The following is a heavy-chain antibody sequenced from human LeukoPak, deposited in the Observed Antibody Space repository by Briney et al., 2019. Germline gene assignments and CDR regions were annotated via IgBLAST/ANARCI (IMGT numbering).Heavy chain of an antibody. V-gene: IGHV3-23*01. CDR3: AKDLYSGSYYPFDY. CDR1: GFTFNTYG. J-gene: IGHJ4*02. D-gene: IGHD1-26*01. CDR2: ITEFGATT. Sequence: GGSLRLSCAASGFTFNTYGMNWFRQAPGKGLEWVSSITEFGATTYYADSVRGRFTVSRDNSKNTLYLQMNSLRAEDTAVYYCAKDLYSGSYYPFDYWGQGTLVTVSS.